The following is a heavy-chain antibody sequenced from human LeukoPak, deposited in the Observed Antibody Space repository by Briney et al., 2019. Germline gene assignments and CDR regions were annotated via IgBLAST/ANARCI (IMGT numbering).Heavy chain of an antibody. V-gene: IGHV4-30-4*01. CDR2: IYYSGST. CDR3: AREVGYNGDDY. CDR1: GGSISSGDYY. J-gene: IGHJ4*02. D-gene: IGHD2-15*01. Sequence: PSETLSLTCTVSGGSISSGDYYWSWIRQPPGKGLEWIGYIYYSGSTYYNPSLKSRVTISVDTSKNQFSLKLSSVTVADTAVYYCAREVGYNGDDYWGQGTLVTVSS.